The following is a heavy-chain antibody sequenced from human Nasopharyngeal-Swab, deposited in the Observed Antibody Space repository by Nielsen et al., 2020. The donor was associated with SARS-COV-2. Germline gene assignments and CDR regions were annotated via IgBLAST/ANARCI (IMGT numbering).Heavy chain of an antibody. V-gene: IGHV4-30-4*01. D-gene: IGHD3-22*01. CDR1: GGPINTDNY. CDR2: IYYGGGT. Sequence: SETLSLTCTVSGGPINTDNYWSWIRQPPGRGLEWIGHIYYGGGTFYKYSLKSRLTMSIDTSKNQFSLRLTSGTAADTAVYFCARVSTGYYYPTFDSWGQGTLVTVSS. J-gene: IGHJ4*02. CDR3: ARVSTGYYYPTFDS.